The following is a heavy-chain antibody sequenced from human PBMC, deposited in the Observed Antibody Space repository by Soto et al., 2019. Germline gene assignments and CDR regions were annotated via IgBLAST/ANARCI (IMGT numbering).Heavy chain of an antibody. D-gene: IGHD1-1*01. CDR1: GYSFTTYW. V-gene: IGHV5-51*01. J-gene: IGHJ4*02. CDR3: ATTYITTSIVY. Sequence: PGESLKISCQASGYSFTTYWISWVRQMPGKGLECMGIIYPGDSDTRYSPSFQGQVTISADKSISTAYLQWSSLKASDTAMYYCATTYITTSIVYWCQGIQVTVSS. CDR2: IYPGDSDT.